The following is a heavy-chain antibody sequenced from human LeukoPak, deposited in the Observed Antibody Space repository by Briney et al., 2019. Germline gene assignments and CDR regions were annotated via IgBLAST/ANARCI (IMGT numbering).Heavy chain of an antibody. D-gene: IGHD6-19*01. J-gene: IGHJ4*02. Sequence: GGSLRLSCAASGFTFNTYSMSWVRQAPGKGLEWVSIISRTSESIFYADSVKGRFTISRDNSKNTLYLQMNSLRGEDTAVYYCAKEHSSGWYSYWGQGTLVTVSS. CDR2: ISRTSESI. V-gene: IGHV3-23*01. CDR3: AKEHSSGWYSY. CDR1: GFTFNTYS.